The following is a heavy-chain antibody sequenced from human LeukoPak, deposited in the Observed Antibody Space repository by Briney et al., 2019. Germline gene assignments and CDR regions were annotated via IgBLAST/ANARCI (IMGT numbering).Heavy chain of an antibody. Sequence: GESLKISCKGSGYSFTGYWIAWVRQMPGKGLEWMGIIYPADSDIRYSPSFRGQVTISADKSISTAFLQLSSLKASDTAMYYCATQRGFCGGTSCFSDYWGQGTLVTVSS. V-gene: IGHV5-51*01. D-gene: IGHD2-2*01. CDR1: GYSFTGYW. CDR3: ATQRGFCGGTSCFSDY. J-gene: IGHJ4*02. CDR2: IYPADSDI.